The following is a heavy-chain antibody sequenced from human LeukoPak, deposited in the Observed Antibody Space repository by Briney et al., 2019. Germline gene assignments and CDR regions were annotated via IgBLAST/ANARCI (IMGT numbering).Heavy chain of an antibody. CDR1: GGTFTSYA. Sequence: SVKVSCKASGGTFTSYAISWVRQAPGQGLEWMGRIIPIFGTANYAQKFQGRVTITTDESTSTAYMELSSLRSEDTAVYYCARVGYCGGDCSIYDYWGQGTLVTVSS. D-gene: IGHD2-21*02. J-gene: IGHJ4*02. V-gene: IGHV1-69*05. CDR3: ARVGYCGGDCSIYDY. CDR2: IIPIFGTA.